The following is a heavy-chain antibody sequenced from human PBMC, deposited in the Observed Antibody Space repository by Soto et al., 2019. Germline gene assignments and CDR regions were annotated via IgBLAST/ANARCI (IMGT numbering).Heavy chain of an antibody. D-gene: IGHD3-3*01. V-gene: IGHV3-30-3*01. CDR2: ISSDGSNK. J-gene: IGHJ4*02. CDR1: GFTFNNYA. CDR3: AIFFENRKVTSLNDF. Sequence: PGGSLRLSCAASGFTFNNYAMHWVRQAPGKGLEWVTVISSDGSNKYYTGSVKGRFTISRDNSKSTLYLQMNSLRADDTAMYYCAIFFENRKVTSLNDFWGPGILVTVSS.